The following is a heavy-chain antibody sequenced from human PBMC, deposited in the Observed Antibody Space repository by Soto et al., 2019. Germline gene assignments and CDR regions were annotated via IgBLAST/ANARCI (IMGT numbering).Heavy chain of an antibody. CDR2: ISGSGFST. CDR3: AKGSSSDLYYYHYVDV. CDR1: AFTFSSYA. D-gene: IGHD6-6*01. Sequence: GGSLRLSCAASAFTFSSYAMSWVRQAPGKGLEWVSTISGSGFSTYYADSVKGRLTISRDNSKNTLYVQMNSLRAEDTAVSYCAKGSSSDLYYYHYVDVWGKGTTVTVSS. J-gene: IGHJ6*03. V-gene: IGHV3-23*01.